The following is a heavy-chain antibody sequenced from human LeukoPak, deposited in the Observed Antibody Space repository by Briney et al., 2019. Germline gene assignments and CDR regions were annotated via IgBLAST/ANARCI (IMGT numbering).Heavy chain of an antibody. CDR3: ARAPSNSGYNWFDP. CDR2: INHSGST. CDR1: GGSFSGYY. D-gene: IGHD2-2*03. V-gene: IGHV4-34*01. J-gene: IGHJ5*02. Sequence: SETLSLTCAVYGGSFSGYYWSWIRQPPGKGLEWIGEINHSGSTNYNPSLKSRVTISVDTSKSQFSPKLSSVTAADTAVYYCARAPSNSGYNWFDPWGQGTLVTVSS.